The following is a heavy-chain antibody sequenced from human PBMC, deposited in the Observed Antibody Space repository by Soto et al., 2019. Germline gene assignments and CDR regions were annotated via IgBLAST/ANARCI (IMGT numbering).Heavy chain of an antibody. CDR2: INSDGSST. J-gene: IGHJ6*02. V-gene: IGHV3-74*01. Sequence: EVQQLESGGGLVQPGGSLRLSCAASGFTFSSYWMHWLRQAPGKGLVSVSRINSDGSSTSYADSVKGRFTISRDNAKNTLYLQMNSLRAEDTAVYYCARGGRNSPGSAGYYYYGMDVWGQGTTVTVSS. D-gene: IGHD4-4*01. CDR1: GFTFSSYW. CDR3: ARGGRNSPGSAGYYYYGMDV.